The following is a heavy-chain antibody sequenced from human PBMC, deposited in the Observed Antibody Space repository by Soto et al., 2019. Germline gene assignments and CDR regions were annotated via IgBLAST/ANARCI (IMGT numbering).Heavy chain of an antibody. V-gene: IGHV1-18*01. CDR2: ISAYNGDT. Sequence: QVQLLQSGAEVKKPGASVKVSCKASGYTFTNYGITWVRQAPGQGLEWRGWISAYNGDTHYTQRLQARVTMTTDTSTGTGYMELSGLRSDDTAVYYFARVRQLVGYFYYYMDVWCKGTTITVSS. D-gene: IGHD6-6*01. CDR1: GYTFTNYG. J-gene: IGHJ6*03. CDR3: ARVRQLVGYFYYYMDV.